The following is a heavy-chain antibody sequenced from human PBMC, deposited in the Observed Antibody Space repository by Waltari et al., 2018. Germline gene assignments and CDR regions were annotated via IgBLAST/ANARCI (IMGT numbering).Heavy chain of an antibody. V-gene: IGHV3-23*01. CDR2: ISGSGGST. CDR1: GFPFSHYA. D-gene: IGHD6-19*01. CDR3: AKSSIAVAGYYYYGMDV. J-gene: IGHJ6*02. Sequence: EVQLLESGGGLVQPGGSLRLSCSAFGFPFSHYALRWVRPAPGKGLEWVSAISGSGGSTYYADSVKGRFTISRDNSKNTLYLQMNSLRAEDTAVYYCAKSSIAVAGYYYYGMDVWGQGTTVTVSS.